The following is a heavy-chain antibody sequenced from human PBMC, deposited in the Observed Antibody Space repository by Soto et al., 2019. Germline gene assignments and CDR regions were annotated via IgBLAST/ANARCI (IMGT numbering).Heavy chain of an antibody. CDR1: GGTLSSYA. CDR3: ARALDGYSPFDY. D-gene: IGHD5-18*01. Sequence: QVQLVQSGAEVKKPGSSVKVSCKASGGTLSSYAFTWGHQAPEQGLEWMGGIIPIFGTANYAQKFQGRVTITADESTSTAYMELSSLRSEDTAVYYCARALDGYSPFDYWGQGTLVTVSS. CDR2: IIPIFGTA. J-gene: IGHJ4*02. V-gene: IGHV1-69*01.